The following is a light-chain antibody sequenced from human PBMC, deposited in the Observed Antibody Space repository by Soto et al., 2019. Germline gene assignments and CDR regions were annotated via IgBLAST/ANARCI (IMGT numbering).Light chain of an antibody. Sequence: EIVLTQSPGTLSLSPGERATLSCRASQSVSSSFLAWYQQKPGQAPRLLIYDASSRATGIPDRFRGSGSGTDFTLTISRLEPEDFAVYYCQQYGSSPQTFGQGTKVDIK. CDR1: QSVSSSF. CDR3: QQYGSSPQT. V-gene: IGKV3-20*01. J-gene: IGKJ1*01. CDR2: DAS.